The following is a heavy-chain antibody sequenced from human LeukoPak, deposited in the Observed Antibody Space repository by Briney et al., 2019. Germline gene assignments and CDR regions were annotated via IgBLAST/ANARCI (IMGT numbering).Heavy chain of an antibody. Sequence: PGGSLRLSCAASGFTFSSYGMHWVRQAPGKGLEWVAVISYDGSNKYYADSVKGRFTISRDNSKNTLYLQMNSLRAEYTAVYYCAKEGGAPYCSGGSCYGGGFDYWGQGTLVTVSS. J-gene: IGHJ4*02. CDR2: ISYDGSNK. D-gene: IGHD2-15*01. V-gene: IGHV3-30*18. CDR3: AKEGGAPYCSGGSCYGGGFDY. CDR1: GFTFSSYG.